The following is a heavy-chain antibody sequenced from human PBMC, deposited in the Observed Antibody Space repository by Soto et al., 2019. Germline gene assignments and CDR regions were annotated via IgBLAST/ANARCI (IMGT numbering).Heavy chain of an antibody. V-gene: IGHV4-61*01. J-gene: IGHJ6*02. CDR1: GGCISSGNYY. CDR2: IYYSGST. Sequence: SETLSVKCAFSGGCISSGNYYCSWIRKPPGKGLEWIGYIYYSGSTSYNPSLKSRVTISVDTSKNQFSLKLSSVTAADTAVYYCARDSSITIFGVVIVHYYGMDVWGQGTTVTVSS. D-gene: IGHD3-3*01. CDR3: ARDSSITIFGVVIVHYYGMDV.